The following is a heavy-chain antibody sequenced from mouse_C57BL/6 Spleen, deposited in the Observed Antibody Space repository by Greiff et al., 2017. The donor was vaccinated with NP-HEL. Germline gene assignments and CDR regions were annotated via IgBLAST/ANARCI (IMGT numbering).Heavy chain of an antibody. CDR3: ARSLSNRHYFDY. CDR1: GYTFTSYW. CDR2: IDPNSGGT. Sequence: QVQLQQPGAELVKPGASVKLSCKASGYTFTSYWMHWVKQRPGRGLEWIGRIDPNSGGTKYNEKFKSKATLTVDKPSSTAYRQLSSQTPEDSAVYYCARSLSNRHYFDYWGQGTTLTVSS. J-gene: IGHJ2*01. V-gene: IGHV1-72*01. D-gene: IGHD2-5*01.